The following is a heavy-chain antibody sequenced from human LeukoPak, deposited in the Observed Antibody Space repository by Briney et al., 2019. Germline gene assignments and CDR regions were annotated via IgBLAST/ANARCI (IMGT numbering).Heavy chain of an antibody. J-gene: IGHJ3*02. Sequence: SETLSLTCTVSGGSISSSSYYWGWIRQPPGKGLEWIGSIYYSGSTNYNPSFRSRITMSVDKSKNQFSLKLSSVTAADTAIYYCARDPNIVATITLRAFDMWGQGTMVTVSS. CDR2: IYYSGST. CDR1: GGSISSSSYY. V-gene: IGHV4-39*07. CDR3: ARDPNIVATITLRAFDM. D-gene: IGHD5-12*01.